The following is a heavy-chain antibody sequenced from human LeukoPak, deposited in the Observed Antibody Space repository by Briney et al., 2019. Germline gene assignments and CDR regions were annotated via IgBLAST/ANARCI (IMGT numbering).Heavy chain of an antibody. V-gene: IGHV1-2*02. CDR1: GYSLTGYY. Sequence: GASVKVSCKASGYSLTGYYIHWVRQAPGQGLEWMGWINPNSGDTNNAQKFQGRVTLTRDTSISTAYMELSSLSSDDTAVYYCARGCDSEFWSGYSYWFDPWGQGTLVTVSP. CDR3: ARGCDSEFWSGYSYWFDP. CDR2: INPNSGDT. J-gene: IGHJ5*02. D-gene: IGHD3-3*01.